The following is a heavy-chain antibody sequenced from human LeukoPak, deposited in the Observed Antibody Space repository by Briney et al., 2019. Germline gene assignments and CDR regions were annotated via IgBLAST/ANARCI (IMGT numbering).Heavy chain of an antibody. CDR1: GGFISSYY. Sequence: SETLSLTCTVSGGFISSYYSTWIRHPPPKGLDWIGYIYYSVISNHNSTLKSRVTISVDTSNNQFSLKLSSVTAPHTAVYYCSREKEGWSAWLTRKDFYYYMDVWGKGTTVTVYS. D-gene: IGHD6-19*01. CDR2: IYYSVIS. J-gene: IGHJ6*03. V-gene: IGHV4-59*01. CDR3: SREKEGWSAWLTRKDFYYYMDV.